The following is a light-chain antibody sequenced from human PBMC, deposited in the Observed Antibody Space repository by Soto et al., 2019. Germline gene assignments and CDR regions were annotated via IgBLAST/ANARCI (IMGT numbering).Light chain of an antibody. CDR2: EVT. V-gene: IGLV2-8*01. J-gene: IGLJ2*01. CDR3: ASYAGSSTL. Sequence: QSVLTQPPSASGSPGQSVTISCTGTFSDVGRYNFVSWYQQHPGRVPKLIIFEVTKRPSGVPDRFSGSKSGNTASLTVSGLQADDEADYYCASYAGSSTLFGGGTQLTVL. CDR1: FSDVGRYNF.